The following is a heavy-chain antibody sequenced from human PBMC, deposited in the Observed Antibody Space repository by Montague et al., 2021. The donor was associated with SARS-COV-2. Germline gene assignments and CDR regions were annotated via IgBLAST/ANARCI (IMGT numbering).Heavy chain of an antibody. CDR3: VRGGGSGGQRANHFDY. Sequence: TLSLTCTVSGGSISSGSYYWSWIRQPAGKGLEWIGRIYISGTTNYNPSLKSRVTISVDTSKNQFSLKLSSVTAADTAVYYCVRGGGSGGQRANHFDYWGQGTLVTVSS. CDR2: IYISGTT. J-gene: IGHJ4*02. D-gene: IGHD2-15*01. V-gene: IGHV4-61*02. CDR1: GGSISSGSYY.